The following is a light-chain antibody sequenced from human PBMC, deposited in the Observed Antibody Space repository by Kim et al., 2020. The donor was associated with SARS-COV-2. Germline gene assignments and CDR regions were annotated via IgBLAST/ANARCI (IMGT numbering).Light chain of an antibody. Sequence: DIQMTQSPSSLSASIGDRVTITCRASQSISNSLNWYQQKPGKAPKLLIYAASSLQSGVPSRFSGSGSGTDFTLTIGSLQAEDFVTYYCQQSYGLPRTFGQGTKVDIK. CDR1: QSISNS. CDR2: AAS. J-gene: IGKJ1*01. CDR3: QQSYGLPRT. V-gene: IGKV1-39*01.